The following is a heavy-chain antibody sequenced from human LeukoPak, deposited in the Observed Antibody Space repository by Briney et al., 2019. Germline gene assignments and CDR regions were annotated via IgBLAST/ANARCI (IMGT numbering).Heavy chain of an antibody. Sequence: GGSLRLSCTVSGFTVSSNSMSWVRQAPGKGLEWVSFIYSAGSIYYSDSVKGRFTISRDNSKNTLYLQMNSLRAEDTAVYYCAKSHHVTAIDYWGQGTLVTVSS. CDR3: AKSHHVTAIDY. CDR2: IYSAGSI. CDR1: GFTVSSNS. V-gene: IGHV3-53*01. D-gene: IGHD2-21*02. J-gene: IGHJ4*02.